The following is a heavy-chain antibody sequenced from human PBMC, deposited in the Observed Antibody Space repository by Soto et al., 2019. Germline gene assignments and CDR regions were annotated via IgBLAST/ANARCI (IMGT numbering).Heavy chain of an antibody. J-gene: IGHJ4*02. CDR3: ARGPSGDKVDY. CDR2: IYNSGST. CDR1: GGSINNNGYF. V-gene: IGHV4-30-4*01. Sequence: QVQLQESGPGVVEPSQTLSLTCTVSGGSINNNGYFWSWIRQPPGSGLEWIGHIYNSGSTYSNPSLKSRLTISVDTSKNQFSLTLSSVTAADTAVYYCARGPSGDKVDYWGQGTLVTASS. D-gene: IGHD1-26*01.